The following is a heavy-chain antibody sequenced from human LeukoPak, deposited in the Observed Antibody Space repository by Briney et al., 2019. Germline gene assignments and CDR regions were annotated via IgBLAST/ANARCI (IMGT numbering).Heavy chain of an antibody. CDR3: ARGRITSSWYYFDY. V-gene: IGHV3-74*01. Sequence: QPAGSLRLSCAASGFTFSGNWLHWVWKAPGKGLGWVSRMNTDGSSTTYADSVQGRFTISRDNAKNTLYPQMNSLRVEDTAVYYCARGRITSSWYYFDYWGQGPLVTVSS. J-gene: IGHJ4*02. CDR2: MNTDGSST. CDR1: GFTFSGNW. D-gene: IGHD6-13*01.